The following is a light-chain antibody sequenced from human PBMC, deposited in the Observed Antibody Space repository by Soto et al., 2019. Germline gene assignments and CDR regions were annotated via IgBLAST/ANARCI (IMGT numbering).Light chain of an antibody. Sequence: QSALTQPRSVSGAPGQSVTISCTGTSSDVGGYNYVSWYQQHPGEAPNLMIYDVDKRPSGVPDRFSGSKSGNTASLTISGLQAEDEADFYCCSYAGSVVVFGGGTKVTVL. V-gene: IGLV2-11*01. CDR2: DVD. J-gene: IGLJ2*01. CDR3: CSYAGSVVV. CDR1: SSDVGGYNY.